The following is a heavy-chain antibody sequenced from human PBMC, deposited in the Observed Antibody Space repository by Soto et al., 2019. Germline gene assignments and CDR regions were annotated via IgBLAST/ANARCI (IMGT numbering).Heavy chain of an antibody. CDR2: IWYDGSNK. D-gene: IGHD6-13*01. CDR1: GFTFSSYG. V-gene: IGHV3-33*01. CDR3: ARDSIAAAGKYYYYMDV. J-gene: IGHJ6*03. Sequence: QVQLVESGGGVVQPGRSLRLSCAASGFTFSSYGMHWVRQAPGKGLEWVAVIWYDGSNKYYADSVKGRFTISRDNSNNPLYLQMNSLRAEDTAVYYCARDSIAAAGKYYYYMDVWGKGTTVTVSS.